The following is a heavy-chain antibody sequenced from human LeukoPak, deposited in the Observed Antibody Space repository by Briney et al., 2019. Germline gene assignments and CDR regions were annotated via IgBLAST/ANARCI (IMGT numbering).Heavy chain of an antibody. D-gene: IGHD2/OR15-2a*01. CDR1: GFTFISYP. J-gene: IGHJ3*01. Sequence: PGGSLRLSCAASGFTFISYPMHWVRQAPGKGLEYVSAISSDGGSTYYANSVKGRFTISRDNSKNTLYLQMGSLRAEDMAVYYCARGITSISWGQGTMVAVSS. CDR2: ISSDGGST. V-gene: IGHV3-64*01. CDR3: ARGITSIS.